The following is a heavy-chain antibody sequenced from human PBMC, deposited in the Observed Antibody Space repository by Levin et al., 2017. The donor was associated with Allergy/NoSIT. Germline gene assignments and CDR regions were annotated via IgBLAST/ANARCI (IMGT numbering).Heavy chain of an antibody. CDR2: ITTGGTYK. Sequence: SGGSLRLSCAASGFTFSDYSMNWVRQAPGKGLEWVASITTGGTYKYYVDSLRGRFTISRDNAMNSLYLRMNSLRAEDTAVYYCARGLGDSLWGQGTLVTVSS. D-gene: IGHD3-16*01. V-gene: IGHV3-21*01. CDR3: ARGLGDSL. CDR1: GFTFSDYS. J-gene: IGHJ4*02.